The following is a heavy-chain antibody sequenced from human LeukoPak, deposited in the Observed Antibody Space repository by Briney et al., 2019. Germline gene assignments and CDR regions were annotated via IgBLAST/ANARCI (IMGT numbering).Heavy chain of an antibody. D-gene: IGHD2-21*02. Sequence: ASVKVSCKASGYTFTSYGISWVRQAPGQGLEWMGWISAYNGNTNYAQKLQGRVTMTTDTSTSTAYMELRGLRSDDTAVYYCARVGEYCGGDCYYYYYYYMDVWGKGTTVTVSS. CDR3: ARVGEYCGGDCYYYYYYYMDV. CDR1: GYTFTSYG. V-gene: IGHV1-18*01. J-gene: IGHJ6*03. CDR2: ISAYNGNT.